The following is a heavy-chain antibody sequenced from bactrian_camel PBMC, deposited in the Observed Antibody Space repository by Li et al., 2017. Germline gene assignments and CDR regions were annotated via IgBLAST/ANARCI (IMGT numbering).Heavy chain of an antibody. D-gene: IGHD1*01. Sequence: VQLVESGGGSVQSGGSLRLSCAASGYSGTSYCMAWFRQAPGKEREGVAAIDSDGSTSYADSVKGRFTISRGSADNTLSLEMTRLTPEDSAMYYCAADGDRYQCYWQSVTKYKILAQGTQVTVS. CDR2: IDSDGST. V-gene: IGHV3S26*01. J-gene: IGHJ4*01. CDR1: GYSGTSYC.